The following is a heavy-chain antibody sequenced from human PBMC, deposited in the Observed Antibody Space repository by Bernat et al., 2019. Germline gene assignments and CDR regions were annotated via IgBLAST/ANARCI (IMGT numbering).Heavy chain of an antibody. CDR3: ARDMHSSSWYGDFDY. Sequence: QVQLVESGGGVVQPGRSLRLSCAASGFTFSSYAMHWVRQAPGKGLEWVAVISYDGSNKYYADSVKGRFTISRDNSKNTLYLQMNSLRAEDTAVYYCARDMHSSSWYGDFDYWGQGTLVTVSS. D-gene: IGHD6-13*01. V-gene: IGHV3-30-3*01. CDR1: GFTFSSYA. J-gene: IGHJ4*02. CDR2: ISYDGSNK.